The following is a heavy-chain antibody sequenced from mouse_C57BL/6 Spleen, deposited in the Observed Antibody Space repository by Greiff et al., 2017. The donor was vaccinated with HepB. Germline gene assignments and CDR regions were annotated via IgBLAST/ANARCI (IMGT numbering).Heavy chain of an antibody. CDR2: IRTKANGYTT. V-gene: IGHV7-3*01. CDR1: GFTFTDYY. J-gene: IGHJ3*01. CDR3: ARYYYGSSPWFAY. Sequence: EVQLQESGGGLVQPGGSLSLSCAASGFTFTDYYMSWVRPPPGKALEWLGFIRTKANGYTTEYSASVKGRFTISRDNSQSILYLQMNALRAEDSATYYCARYYYGSSPWFAYWGQGTLVTVSA. D-gene: IGHD1-1*01.